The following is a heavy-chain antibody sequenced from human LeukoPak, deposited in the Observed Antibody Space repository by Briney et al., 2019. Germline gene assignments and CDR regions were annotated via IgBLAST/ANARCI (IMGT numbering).Heavy chain of an antibody. CDR2: ISSSGSTI. CDR3: ARDSRITMVRGVIHMDV. Sequence: KPGGSLRLSCAASGFTFSDYYMSWIRQAPGKGLEWVSYISSSGSTIYYADSVKGRFTISRDNAKNSLYLQMNSLRAEDTAVYYCARDSRITMVRGVIHMDVWGKGTTVTISS. D-gene: IGHD3-10*01. J-gene: IGHJ6*03. V-gene: IGHV3-11*04. CDR1: GFTFSDYY.